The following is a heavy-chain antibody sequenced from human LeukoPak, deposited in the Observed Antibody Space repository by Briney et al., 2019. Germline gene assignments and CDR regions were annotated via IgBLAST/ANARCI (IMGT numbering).Heavy chain of an antibody. J-gene: IGHJ3*02. CDR3: AREELGYCSGGNCHDAFDI. D-gene: IGHD2-15*01. Sequence: SETLSLTCTVSGGSISSYYWSWLRQPPGKGLEWLGYIYYSGRTYYNPSLKSRVTISVDTSRNQFSRKLSSVTAADTAVYYCAREELGYCSGGNCHDAFDIWGQGTMVTVSS. V-gene: IGHV4-59*01. CDR2: IYYSGRT. CDR1: GGSISSYY.